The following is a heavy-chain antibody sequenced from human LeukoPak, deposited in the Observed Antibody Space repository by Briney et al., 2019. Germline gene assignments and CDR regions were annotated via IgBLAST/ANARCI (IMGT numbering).Heavy chain of an antibody. CDR1: GFTFSIYV. CDR3: AKDGSIGAAEYYFDS. V-gene: IGHV3-30*18. Sequence: TGGSLRLSCAASGFTFSIYVMHWVRQAPGKGLEWVSLIANDGRERKYEESVKGRFPISRDNSKNTLFLQIASQKAEDRAVYYCAKDGSIGAAEYYFDSWGQGTLVAVSS. D-gene: IGHD2-15*01. J-gene: IGHJ4*02. CDR2: IANDGRER.